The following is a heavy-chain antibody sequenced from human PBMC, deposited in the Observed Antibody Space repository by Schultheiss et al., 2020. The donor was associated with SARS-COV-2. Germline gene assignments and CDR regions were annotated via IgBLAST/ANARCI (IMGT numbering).Heavy chain of an antibody. CDR1: GYTFTSYG. CDR2: ISAYNGNT. CDR3: ARAPLRYDFWSGYYSL. Sequence: ASVKVSCKASGYTFTSYGISWVRQAPGQGLEWMGWISAYNGNTNYAQKLQGRVTMTRDTSISTAYMELSRLRSDDTAVYYCARAPLRYDFWSGYYSLWGQGTLVTVSS. V-gene: IGHV1-18*01. D-gene: IGHD3-3*01. J-gene: IGHJ4*02.